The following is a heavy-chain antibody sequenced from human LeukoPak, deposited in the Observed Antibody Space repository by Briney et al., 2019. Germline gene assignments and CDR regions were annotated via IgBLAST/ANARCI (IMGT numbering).Heavy chain of an antibody. CDR2: ISGSGGST. CDR3: AKDWRYDYSNYGGDY. J-gene: IGHJ4*02. CDR1: GFTFSSYA. Sequence: GGSLRLSCAASGFTFSSYAMSWVRQAPRKGLEWVSDISGSGGSTYYADSVEGRFTISRDNSKNTLYLQMNSLRAEDTAVYYCAKDWRYDYSNYGGDYWGQGTLVTVSS. V-gene: IGHV3-23*01. D-gene: IGHD4-11*01.